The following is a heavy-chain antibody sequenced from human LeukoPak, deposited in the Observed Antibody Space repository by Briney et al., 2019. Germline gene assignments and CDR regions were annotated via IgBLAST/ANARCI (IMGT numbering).Heavy chain of an antibody. CDR1: GYTFTGYY. CDR2: INPNSGGT. J-gene: IGHJ4*02. D-gene: IGHD3-22*01. V-gene: IGHV1-2*06. CDR3: ARDGRGYYDSSGYYCYFDY. Sequence: ASVKVPCKASGYTFTGYYMHWVRQAPGQGLEWMGRINPNSGGTNYAQKFQGRVTMTRDTSISTAYMELSRLRSDDTAVYYCARDGRGYYDSSGYYCYFDYWGQGTLVTVSS.